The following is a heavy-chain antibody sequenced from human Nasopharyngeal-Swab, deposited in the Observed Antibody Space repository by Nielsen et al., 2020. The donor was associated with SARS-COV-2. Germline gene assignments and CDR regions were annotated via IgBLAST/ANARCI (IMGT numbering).Heavy chain of an antibody. Sequence: ASVQVSSKTSGYTFTDYYIHWVRQLPPPRLEWVGCINPYNGDTFYAQNFQGRVTVTRDTSRSTAYIDLSRLRSDDTAVYYCASDYYDNYDSDFWGQGTLVTVSS. V-gene: IGHV1-2*02. J-gene: IGHJ4*02. D-gene: IGHD3-22*01. CDR3: ASDYYDNYDSDF. CDR2: INPYNGDT. CDR1: GYTFTDYY.